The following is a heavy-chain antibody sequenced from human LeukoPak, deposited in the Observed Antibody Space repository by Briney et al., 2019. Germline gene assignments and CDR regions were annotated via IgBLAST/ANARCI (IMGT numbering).Heavy chain of an antibody. Sequence: GGSLRLSCAASGFTVTTNYMSWVRQAPGKGLEWVSVIYSGGSAYYTDSVKGRFTISRDNSKNTLYLQMNSLRAEDTAMYYCARGGAHPYVYTFDIWGQGTMVTVSS. CDR3: ARGGAHPYVYTFDI. CDR2: IYSGGSA. CDR1: GFTVTTNY. D-gene: IGHD3-16*01. V-gene: IGHV3-53*01. J-gene: IGHJ3*02.